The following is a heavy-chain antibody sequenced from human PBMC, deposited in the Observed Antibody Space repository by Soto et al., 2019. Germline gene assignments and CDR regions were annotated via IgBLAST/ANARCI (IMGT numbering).Heavy chain of an antibody. J-gene: IGHJ6*02. CDR1: GYTFTSYG. CDR3: ARRGDKLFDFLSGYHRNGMDV. D-gene: IGHD3-3*01. Sequence: SXKVSCKASGYTFTSYGISWVRQAPGQGLEWMGWISAYNGNTNYAQKLQGRVTMTTDTSTSTAYMELRSLRSDDTAVYYCARRGDKLFDFLSGYHRNGMDVWGQGTSVTGS. V-gene: IGHV1-18*01. CDR2: ISAYNGNT.